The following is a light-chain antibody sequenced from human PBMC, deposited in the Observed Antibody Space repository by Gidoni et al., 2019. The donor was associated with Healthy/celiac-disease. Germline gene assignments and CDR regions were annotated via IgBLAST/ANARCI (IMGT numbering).Light chain of an antibody. CDR3: QKYNSAPFT. CDR1: QGISNY. V-gene: IGKV1-27*01. Sequence: DIQMTQSPSSLSASVGDRVTITCRASQGISNYLAWYQQKPGKVPKLLFYAASTLQSGVPSRFSGSGSGTDFTLTISSLKPEDVATYYGQKYNSAPFTFGPXTKVDIK. J-gene: IGKJ3*01. CDR2: AAS.